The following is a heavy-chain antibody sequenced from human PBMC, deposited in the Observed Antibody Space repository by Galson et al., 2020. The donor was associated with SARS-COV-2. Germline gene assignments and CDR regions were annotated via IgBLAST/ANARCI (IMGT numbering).Heavy chain of an antibody. Sequence: ESGPTLVKPTQPLTLTCTFSGFSLTTSGMCVNWIRQPPGTALAWLARIDWDDDEYYSTSLKTRLTISKDTSKNQVVLTMTSMDPVDTATYYCARIDSSGCRGNYWGQGTLVTVSS. CDR2: IDWDDDE. J-gene: IGHJ4*02. CDR1: GFSLTTSGMC. D-gene: IGHD6-19*01. CDR3: ARIDSSGCRGNY. V-gene: IGHV2-70*11.